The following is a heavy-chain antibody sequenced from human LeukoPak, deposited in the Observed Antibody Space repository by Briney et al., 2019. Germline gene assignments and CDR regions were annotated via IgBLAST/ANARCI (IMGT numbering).Heavy chain of an antibody. CDR3: ALYSSSSGFDY. Sequence: PSETLSPTCAVYGGSFSGYYWSWIRQPPGKGLEWIGEINHSGSTNYNPSLKSRVTISVDTSKNQFSLKLSSVTAADTAVYYCALYSSSSGFDYWGQGTLVTVSS. D-gene: IGHD6-6*01. J-gene: IGHJ4*02. CDR2: INHSGST. CDR1: GGSFSGYY. V-gene: IGHV4-34*01.